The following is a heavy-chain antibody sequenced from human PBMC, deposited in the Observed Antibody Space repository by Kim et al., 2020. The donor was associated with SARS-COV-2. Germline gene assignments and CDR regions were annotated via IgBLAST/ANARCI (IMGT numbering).Heavy chain of an antibody. V-gene: IGHV3-48*03. J-gene: IGHJ6*02. CDR1: GFTFSTYE. CDR3: ARSYYDASGYYGVFYYYALDV. Sequence: GGSLRLSCEASGFTFSTYEMNWVRQAPGKGLEWVAFISGSRANLMYYSDSVKGRFTISRDNARNSLFLEMNSLRPEDTAVYYCARSYYDASGYYGVFYYYALDVWGQGTTVTVSS. D-gene: IGHD3-22*01. CDR2: ISGSRANLM.